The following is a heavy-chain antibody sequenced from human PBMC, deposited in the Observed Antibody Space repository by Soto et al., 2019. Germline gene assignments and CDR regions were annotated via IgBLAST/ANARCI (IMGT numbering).Heavy chain of an antibody. V-gene: IGHV4-59*08. CDR1: GGSISSYY. D-gene: IGHD3-3*01. CDR2: IYYSGST. J-gene: IGHJ4*02. Sequence: SETLSLTCTVSGGSISSYYWSWIRQPPGKGLEWIGYIYYSGSTNYNPSLKSRVTISVDTSKNQFSLKLSSVTAVDTAVYYCASTKYYDFWSGYFYYFDYWGQGTLVTVS. CDR3: ASTKYYDFWSGYFYYFDY.